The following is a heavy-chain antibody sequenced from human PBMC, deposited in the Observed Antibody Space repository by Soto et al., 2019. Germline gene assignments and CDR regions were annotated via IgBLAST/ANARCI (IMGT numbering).Heavy chain of an antibody. Sequence: KPSETLSLTCTVSGGSISSSSYYWGWIRQPPGKGLEWIGSMYYRGSTYYSPSLKSRVTISVDTSKNQFSLKLSSVTAADTAVYYCARATYYYDSSGYLPFAYFDYWGQGTLVTVSS. D-gene: IGHD3-22*01. CDR2: MYYRGST. V-gene: IGHV4-39*01. CDR1: GGSISSSSYY. CDR3: ARATYYYDSSGYLPFAYFDY. J-gene: IGHJ4*02.